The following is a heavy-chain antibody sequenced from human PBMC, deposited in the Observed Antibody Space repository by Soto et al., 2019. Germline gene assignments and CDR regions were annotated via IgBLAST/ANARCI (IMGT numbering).Heavy chain of an antibody. CDR3: ARGLFSENAYAVGCYYFDS. J-gene: IGHJ4*02. D-gene: IGHD1-1*01. CDR2: INHSGST. CDR1: GGSFSSYS. V-gene: IGHV4-34*01. Sequence: QVQLQQWGAGLLKPSETLSLTCAVYGGSFSSYSWTWIRQSPGKGLGWIGQINHSGSTNYNPSLKSRVAISLLSSKNHFSLELSSVTAADTAVYYCARGLFSENAYAVGCYYFDSWCQGTLVTVSS.